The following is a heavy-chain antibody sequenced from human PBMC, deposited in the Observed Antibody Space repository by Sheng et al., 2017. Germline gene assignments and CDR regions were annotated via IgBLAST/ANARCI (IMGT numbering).Heavy chain of an antibody. Sequence: QVQLQESGPGLVKPSQTLSLTCTVSGGSISSGNYYWSWIRQPAGKGLEWIGYIYTSGSTSYNPSLKSRVTLSVDTSKNQFSLRLSSVTAADTAVYYCAGRGNYGFWSGSTGLADFWGQGTLVTVSS. CDR3: AGRGNYGFWSGSTGLADF. CDR2: IYTSGST. J-gene: IGHJ4*02. D-gene: IGHD3-3*01. V-gene: IGHV4-61*09. CDR1: GGSISSGNYY.